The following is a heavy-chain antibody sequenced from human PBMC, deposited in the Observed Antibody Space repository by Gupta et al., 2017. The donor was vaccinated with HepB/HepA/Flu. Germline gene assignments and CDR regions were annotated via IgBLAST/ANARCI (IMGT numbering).Heavy chain of an antibody. J-gene: IGHJ4*02. CDR3: AKALSSGRVYYFDG. CDR1: GLTSSGYG. CDR2: AIGSGGKT. D-gene: IGHD6-19*01. Sequence: LESGGCLVQPEGSLRLSYAASGLTSSGYGMGWVRQAPGRGLEWVADAIGSGGKTHYAAFVQSRLTISGDNSKKTVYLQMNSLRADDTAVYYCAKALSSGRVYYFDGRGQGTLVTVSS. V-gene: IGHV3-23*01.